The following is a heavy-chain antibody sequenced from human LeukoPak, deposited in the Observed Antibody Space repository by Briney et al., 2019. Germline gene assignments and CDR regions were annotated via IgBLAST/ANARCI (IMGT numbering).Heavy chain of an antibody. CDR2: INPNGGST. Sequence: ASVKVSCKASGYTFSSYYMHWVRQAPGQGLEWMGIINPNGGSTSYAQKFQGRVTMTRDTSTSTVYMELSGLRSEDTAVYYCATLGGGTTDSYWGQGTLVTVSS. J-gene: IGHJ4*02. CDR1: GYTFSSYY. V-gene: IGHV1-46*01. CDR3: ATLGGGTTDSY. D-gene: IGHD1-1*01.